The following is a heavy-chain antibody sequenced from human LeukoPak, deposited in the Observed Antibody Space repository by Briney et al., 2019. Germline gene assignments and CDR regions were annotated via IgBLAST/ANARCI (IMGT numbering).Heavy chain of an antibody. CDR2: ISAYNGNT. CDR3: ARNGLPIDYYDSIGYGMDV. CDR1: GYTFTSYG. D-gene: IGHD3-22*01. J-gene: IGHJ6*02. V-gene: IGHV1-18*01. Sequence: GASVRVSCTASGYTFTSYGISWVRQAPGQGLEWMGWISAYNGNTNYAQKLQGRVTMTTDTSTSTAYMELRSLRSDDTAVYYCARNGLPIDYYDSIGYGMDVWGQGTTVTVSS.